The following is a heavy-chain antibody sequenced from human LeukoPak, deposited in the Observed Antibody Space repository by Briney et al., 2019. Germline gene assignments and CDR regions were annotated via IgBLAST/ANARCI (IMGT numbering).Heavy chain of an antibody. CDR3: AREFNYYDSSGYYLDGLD. V-gene: IGHV4-38-2*02. D-gene: IGHD3-22*01. CDR2: IYHSGST. Sequence: KPSETLSLTCTVSGYSISSGYYWGWIRQPPGKGLEWIGSIYHSGSTYYNPSLKNRVTISVDTSKNQFSLKPSSVTAADTAVYYCAREFNYYDSSGYYLDGLDWGQGTLVTVSS. J-gene: IGHJ4*02. CDR1: GYSISSGYY.